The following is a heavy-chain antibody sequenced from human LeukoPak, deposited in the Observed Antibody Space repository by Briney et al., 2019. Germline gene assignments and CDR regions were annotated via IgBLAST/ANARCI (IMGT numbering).Heavy chain of an antibody. CDR1: GFIFSSYG. Sequence: QPGGTLTLSCAASGFIFSSYGMSWVRQAPGKGLGWVSIISGSGGSTFYADSVKGRFTISRDNSKNTLYLQMNMLRAEDTAVYYCAKGGSGSYHYYCGMDVWGQGTTVSVSS. D-gene: IGHD3-10*01. CDR3: AKGGSGSYHYYCGMDV. J-gene: IGHJ6*02. V-gene: IGHV3-23*01. CDR2: ISGSGGST.